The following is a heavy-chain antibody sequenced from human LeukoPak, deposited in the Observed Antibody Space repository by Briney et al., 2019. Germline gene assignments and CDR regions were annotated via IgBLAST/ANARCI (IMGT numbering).Heavy chain of an antibody. CDR3: AKGKDSSGWYHGAFDI. CDR2: ISGSGGST. J-gene: IGHJ3*02. V-gene: IGHV3-23*01. D-gene: IGHD6-19*01. Sequence: GGSLRLSCAASGFTFSSYAMSWVRQAPGKGLEWVSAISGSGGSTYYADSVKGRFTISRDNSKNTLYLQMNSLRAEDTAVYYCAKGKDSSGWYHGAFDIWGQGTMVTVSS. CDR1: GFTFSSYA.